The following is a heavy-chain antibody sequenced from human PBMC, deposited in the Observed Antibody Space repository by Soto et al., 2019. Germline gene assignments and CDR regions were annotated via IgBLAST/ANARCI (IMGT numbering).Heavy chain of an antibody. CDR2: IIPILGIA. J-gene: IGHJ6*03. D-gene: IGHD3-10*01. Sequence: QVQLVQSGAEVKKPGSSVKVSCKASGGTFSSYTISWVRQAPGQGLEWMGRIIPILGIANYAQKFQGRVTITADNSTSTDYMELSSPRSEDTAVYYCARGSYYGSGSYYYYYMDVWGKGTTVTVSS. CDR1: GGTFSSYT. CDR3: ARGSYYGSGSYYYYYMDV. V-gene: IGHV1-69*02.